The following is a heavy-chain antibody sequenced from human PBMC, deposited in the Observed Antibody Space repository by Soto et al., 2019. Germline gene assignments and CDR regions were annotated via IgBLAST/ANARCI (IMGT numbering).Heavy chain of an antibody. J-gene: IGHJ6*02. Sequence: QVQLVESGGGVVQPGRSLRLSCAASGFTFSTYGMHWVRQAPGKGLEWVAVISYDGSNKYYADSVKGRFTISRDNSKNTLYLQMDSLRAEDTAVYYCANGYSSSGSPPYYYYGMDVWGQGTTVTVSS. D-gene: IGHD6-13*01. CDR2: ISYDGSNK. V-gene: IGHV3-30-3*01. CDR3: ANGYSSSGSPPYYYYGMDV. CDR1: GFTFSTYG.